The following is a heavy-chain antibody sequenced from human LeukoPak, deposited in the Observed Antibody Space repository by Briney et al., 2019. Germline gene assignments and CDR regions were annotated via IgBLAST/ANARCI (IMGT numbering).Heavy chain of an antibody. CDR2: ISGSGGST. J-gene: IGHJ4*02. Sequence: GGSLRLSCAASGFTFSSYAMSWVRQAPGKGLEWVSAISGSGGSTYYADSVKGRFTISRDNSKNTLYLQMNSLRAEDTAVYYCSKNPGGGRYYYDSSGYYPPPHFDYWGQGTLVTVSS. V-gene: IGHV3-23*01. CDR3: SKNPGGGRYYYDSSGYYPPPHFDY. D-gene: IGHD3-22*01. CDR1: GFTFSSYA.